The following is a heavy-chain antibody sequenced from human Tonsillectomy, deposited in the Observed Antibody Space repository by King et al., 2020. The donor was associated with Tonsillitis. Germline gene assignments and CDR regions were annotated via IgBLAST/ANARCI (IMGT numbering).Heavy chain of an antibody. D-gene: IGHD3-16*02. J-gene: IGHJ4*02. V-gene: IGHV2-26*01. CDR1: GFSLSNTRMG. CDR2: IFSIDGR. CDR3: ARVKWLEEVTIFGGFIVKYLDF. Sequence: FTLKESGPVLVQPTETLTLTCTVSGFSLSNTRMGVIWIRQPPGRALEWLAHIFSIDGRSYNPSLKTRLTISKDTFRSQVVLTMTNMNPVDTATYYCARVKWLEEVTIFGGFIVKYLDFWGQGTAVPVSS.